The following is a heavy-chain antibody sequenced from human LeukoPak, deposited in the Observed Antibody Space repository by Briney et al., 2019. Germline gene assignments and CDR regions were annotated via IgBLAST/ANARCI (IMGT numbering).Heavy chain of an antibody. CDR1: GFTFSSYE. D-gene: IGHD3-22*01. CDR3: ARGGSSGPPFDAFDI. CDR2: ISSSGSTI. J-gene: IGHJ3*02. Sequence: PGGSLRLSCAASGFTFSSYEMNWVRQAPGKGLEWVSYISSSGSTIYYADSVKGRFTISRDNAKNSLYLQMNSLRAEDTAVYYCARGGSSGPPFDAFDIWGQGTMVTVSS. V-gene: IGHV3-48*03.